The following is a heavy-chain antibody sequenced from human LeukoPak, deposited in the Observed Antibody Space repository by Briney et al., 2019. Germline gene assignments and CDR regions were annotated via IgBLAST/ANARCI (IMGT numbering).Heavy chain of an antibody. Sequence: SETLSLTCTVSGGSISSTSNYWGWIRQPPGKGLEWIGSIHYSGSTYYNPSLKSRVTISVDTSKNQFSLKLSSVTAADTAVYYCASGGPSSSGYYYMDVWGKGTTVTVSS. CDR3: ASGGPSSSGYYYMDV. CDR2: IHYSGST. V-gene: IGHV4-39*01. CDR1: GGSISSTSNY. J-gene: IGHJ6*03. D-gene: IGHD6-6*01.